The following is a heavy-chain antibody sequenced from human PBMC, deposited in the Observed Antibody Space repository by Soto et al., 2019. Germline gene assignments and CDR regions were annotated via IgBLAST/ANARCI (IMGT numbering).Heavy chain of an antibody. V-gene: IGHV3-74*01. CDR3: ARGDGDYHDGNGYIGRH. Sequence: EVQLVESGGDLVQPGGSLRLSCAASGFTFSSYWMHWVRQAPGKGLVWVSRIKSDGSGAIYADSVKGRFTVSRDNAKNTLYLLMNSLSTEDTAVYYWARGDGDYHDGNGYIGRHWGQGTRVTVSS. J-gene: IGHJ4*02. CDR2: IKSDGSGA. D-gene: IGHD3-22*01. CDR1: GFTFSSYW.